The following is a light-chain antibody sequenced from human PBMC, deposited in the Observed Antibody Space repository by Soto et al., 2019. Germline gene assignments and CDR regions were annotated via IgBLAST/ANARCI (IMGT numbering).Light chain of an antibody. V-gene: IGKV3-15*01. J-gene: IGKJ2*01. CDR1: QSISDK. CDR2: GAS. CDR3: QQYKSWPYT. Sequence: EIVMTQTPVTLSVSPGERGTLSCRASQSISDKSAWYQQKPGQAPRLLMFGASTRATGIPARFSGSGSGTDFTLTITGLQSEDFAVYYCQQYKSWPYTFGQGTNLEIK.